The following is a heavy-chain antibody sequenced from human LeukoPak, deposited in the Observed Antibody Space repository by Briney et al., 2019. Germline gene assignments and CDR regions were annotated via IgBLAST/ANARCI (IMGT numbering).Heavy chain of an antibody. J-gene: IGHJ4*02. Sequence: GASVKVSCKASGYTFTSYYMHWVRQAPGQGLEWMGIINPSGGSTSYAQKFQGRVTITRDTSASTAYMELSSLRSEDTAVYYCAREWKMDDYYDSSGPGYWGQGTLVTVSS. CDR1: GYTFTSYY. D-gene: IGHD3-22*01. CDR3: AREWKMDDYYDSSGPGY. V-gene: IGHV1-46*01. CDR2: INPSGGST.